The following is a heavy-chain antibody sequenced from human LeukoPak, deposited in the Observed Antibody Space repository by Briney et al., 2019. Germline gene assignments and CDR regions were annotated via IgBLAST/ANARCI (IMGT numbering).Heavy chain of an antibody. CDR1: GYTFTGYY. Sequence: GASVKVSCKASGYTFTGYYMHWVRQAPGQGLEWMGWINPNSGGTNYAQKFQGRVTMTRDTSISTAYMDLSRLRSDDTAVYYCARDGIDYGDYRSFDYWGQGTLVTVSS. D-gene: IGHD4-17*01. V-gene: IGHV1-2*02. J-gene: IGHJ4*02. CDR3: ARDGIDYGDYRSFDY. CDR2: INPNSGGT.